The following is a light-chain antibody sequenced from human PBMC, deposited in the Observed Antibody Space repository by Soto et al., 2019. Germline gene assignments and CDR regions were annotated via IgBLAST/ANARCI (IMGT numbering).Light chain of an antibody. CDR1: QTISSW. CDR3: QQYHSYWA. Sequence: EIQITQSPSTLSGAVGDRVTITSRASQTISSWLAWYQQKPGKAPKILIYKASTLKSGVPSRLSASGSGTEFTLSIRSLQTDDFSTYYCQQYHSYWAFGQGTKVDI. V-gene: IGKV1-5*03. J-gene: IGKJ1*01. CDR2: KAS.